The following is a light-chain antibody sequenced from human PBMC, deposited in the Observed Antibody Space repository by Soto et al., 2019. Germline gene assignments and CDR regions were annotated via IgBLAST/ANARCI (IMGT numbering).Light chain of an antibody. V-gene: IGKV3-20*01. CDR2: GAS. J-gene: IGKJ1*01. CDR1: QSVSSSY. CDR3: QQYGSSHPWT. Sequence: EIVMTQSPATLSVSPGERATLSCRASQSVSSSYLAWYQQKPGRAPRLLIYGASSRATGIPDRFSGSGSGTDFTLTISRLEPEDFAVYYCQQYGSSHPWTFGQGTKVDI.